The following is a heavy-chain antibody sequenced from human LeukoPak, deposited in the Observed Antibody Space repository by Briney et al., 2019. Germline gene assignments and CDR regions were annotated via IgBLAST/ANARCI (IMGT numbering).Heavy chain of an antibody. Sequence: NPSGTLSLTCGVSGGSISSSYWWSWVRQPPGKGLEWIGEIYHSGSTNYNPSLKSRVTISVDTSKNQFSLKLSSVTAADTAVYYCAREDGFHHLFDYWGQGTLVTVSS. CDR1: GGSISSSYW. CDR2: IYHSGST. V-gene: IGHV4-4*02. J-gene: IGHJ4*02. CDR3: AREDGFHHLFDY. D-gene: IGHD5-24*01.